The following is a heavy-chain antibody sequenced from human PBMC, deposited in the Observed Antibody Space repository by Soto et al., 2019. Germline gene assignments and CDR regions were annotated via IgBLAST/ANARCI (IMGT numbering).Heavy chain of an antibody. D-gene: IGHD6-13*01. CDR1: GFTFSSYG. J-gene: IGHJ4*02. Sequence: GGSLRLSCAAPGFTFSSYGMHWVRQAPGKGLEWVAVIWYDGSNKYYADSVKGRFTISRDNSKNTLYLQMNSLRAEDTAVYYCARATPTYSSSWYDYWGQGTLVTVSS. CDR2: IWYDGSNK. CDR3: ARATPTYSSSWYDY. V-gene: IGHV3-33*01.